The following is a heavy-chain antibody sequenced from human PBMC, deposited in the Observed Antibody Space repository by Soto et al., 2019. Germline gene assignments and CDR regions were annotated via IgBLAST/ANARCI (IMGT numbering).Heavy chain of an antibody. J-gene: IGHJ4*02. Sequence: PSETLSLTCTVSSGSMSTYYWSWIRQPAGKGLEWIGRIYSSGSTLYNPSLKSRVTMSVDTSKNQFSLKLSSVTAADTAVYYCAGGVAADYFDYWGQGTRVTVSS. V-gene: IGHV4-4*07. D-gene: IGHD6-13*01. CDR1: SGSMSTYY. CDR2: IYSSGST. CDR3: AGGVAADYFDY.